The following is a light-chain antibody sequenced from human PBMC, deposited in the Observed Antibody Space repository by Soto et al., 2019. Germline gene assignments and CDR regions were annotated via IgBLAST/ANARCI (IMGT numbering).Light chain of an antibody. CDR3: QRYGDSPPNT. V-gene: IGKV3-20*01. CDR2: AAS. Sequence: EIVLTQSPGTLSLSPGESATLSCRASQSVNSRFLAWYQHKPCQAPRLLIYAASTRASGIPDRFSGSTSGTDFTLTISRLEHADFVVYYCQRYGDSPPNTFGQGTKLEIK. CDR1: QSVNSRF. J-gene: IGKJ2*01.